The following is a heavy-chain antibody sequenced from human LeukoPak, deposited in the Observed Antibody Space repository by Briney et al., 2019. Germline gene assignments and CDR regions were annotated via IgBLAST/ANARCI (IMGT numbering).Heavy chain of an antibody. CDR3: AKVATRGTGDYMDV. Sequence: GGSLRLSCAASGFTFSSYGMSWVRQAPGKGLEWVSSISAGGGSTYYADSVKGRFTISRDNSKSTLNLQMNSLRAEDTAVYHCAKVATRGTGDYMDVWGKGTTVTVSS. D-gene: IGHD2-8*02. V-gene: IGHV3-23*01. CDR2: ISAGGGST. CDR1: GFTFSSYG. J-gene: IGHJ6*03.